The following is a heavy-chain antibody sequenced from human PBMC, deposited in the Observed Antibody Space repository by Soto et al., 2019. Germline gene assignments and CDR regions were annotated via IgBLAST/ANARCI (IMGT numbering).Heavy chain of an antibody. V-gene: IGHV3-23*01. J-gene: IGHJ4*02. CDR3: AKDRRAGGNSAFYFDF. CDR2: ISATGGGT. D-gene: IGHD3-16*01. Sequence: GWSLRLSCASSVSKFINYAMSWVRQAPGKGLEWVSLISATGGGTYYADSVKGRFTISRDNSHNTLYLQVHSLTAEDTAVYYCAKDRRAGGNSAFYFDFWGQGAQVTVSS. CDR1: VSKFINYA.